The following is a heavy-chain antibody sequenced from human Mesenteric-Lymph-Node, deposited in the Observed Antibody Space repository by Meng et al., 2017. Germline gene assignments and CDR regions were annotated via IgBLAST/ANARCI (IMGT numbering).Heavy chain of an antibody. V-gene: IGHV4-34*01. Sequence: GSLRLSCAVYGGSFSGYYWSWIRQPPGKGLEWIGEINHSGSTNYNPSLKSRVTISVDTSENQFSLKLSSVTAADTAVYYCARKARIFYGSGSTDYWGQGTLVTVSS. CDR3: ARKARIFYGSGSTDY. D-gene: IGHD3-10*01. CDR2: INHSGST. CDR1: GGSFSGYY. J-gene: IGHJ4*02.